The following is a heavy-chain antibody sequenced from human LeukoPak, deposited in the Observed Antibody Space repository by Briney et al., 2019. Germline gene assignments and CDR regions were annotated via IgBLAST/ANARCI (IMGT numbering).Heavy chain of an antibody. D-gene: IGHD6-13*01. Sequence: GGSLRLSCAASGFTVSSNYMSWVRQAPGKGLEWVSVIYSGGSTYYADSVKGRFTISRDNSKNTLYLQMNSLRAEDTAVYYCASAPGGIAAAGTIGYYYYYMDAWGKGTTVTVSS. V-gene: IGHV3-53*01. J-gene: IGHJ6*03. CDR1: GFTVSSNY. CDR3: ASAPGGIAAAGTIGYYYYYMDA. CDR2: IYSGGST.